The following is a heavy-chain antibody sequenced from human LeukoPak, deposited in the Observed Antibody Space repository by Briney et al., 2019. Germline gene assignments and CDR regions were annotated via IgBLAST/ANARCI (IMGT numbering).Heavy chain of an antibody. V-gene: IGHV1-8*03. CDR1: GYTFTSYA. D-gene: IGHD3-10*01. CDR2: MNPNIGKT. J-gene: IGHJ5*02. CDR3: ARGRPYGSGSYYGSVPDRFNWFDP. Sequence: ASVKVSCKASGYTFTSYAISWVRQATGQGLEWMGGMNPNIGKTSYAQTFQGRVTITRNTSISTAYMKLSSLRSEDTAVYYCARGRPYGSGSYYGSVPDRFNWFDPWGQGTLVTVSS.